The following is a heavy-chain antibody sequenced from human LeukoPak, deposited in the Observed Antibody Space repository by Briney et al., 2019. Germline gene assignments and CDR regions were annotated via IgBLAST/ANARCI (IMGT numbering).Heavy chain of an antibody. J-gene: IGHJ6*03. D-gene: IGHD2-2*01. Sequence: GGSLRLTCADSGFTFSNCAMSWVRQARGKGLEWLSTISGSDGNTFNADSVKGRFTISRDNSKYTLCLQMNSLRAEDTAVYYCARFRCSTSCRYYYYYYMGVWGKGTTVTVSS. CDR1: GFTFSNCA. CDR2: ISGSDGNT. V-gene: IGHV3-23*01. CDR3: ARFRCSTSCRYYYYYYMGV.